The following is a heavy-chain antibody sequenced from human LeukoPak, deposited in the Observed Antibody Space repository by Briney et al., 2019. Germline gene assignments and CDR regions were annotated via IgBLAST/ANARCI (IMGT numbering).Heavy chain of an antibody. Sequence: GGTLRLSCTASGFSFTTHSKNWVRQAPGTGLEWVSFISVTSSFISYAYSVKGRFTISRDNGENSLYLQMNSLRAEDTAVYYCVRELLWLWGPGAFDIWGEGAMVTVSS. CDR3: VRELLWLWGPGAFDI. V-gene: IGHV3-48*01. D-gene: IGHD2-21*01. CDR1: GFSFTTHS. CDR2: ISVTSSFI. J-gene: IGHJ3*02.